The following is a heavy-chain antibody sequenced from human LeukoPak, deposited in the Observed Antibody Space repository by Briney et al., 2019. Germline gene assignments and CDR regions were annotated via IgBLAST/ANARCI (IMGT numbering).Heavy chain of an antibody. D-gene: IGHD2-2*01. CDR2: IYYSGST. V-gene: IGHV4-59*06. CDR3: ARGDCSSTSCYFCY. CDR1: GGSISSYY. J-gene: IGHJ4*02. Sequence: SETLSLTCTVSGGSISSYYWSWIRQHPGKGLEWIGYIYYSGSTYYNPSLKSRVTISVDTSKNQFSLKLSSVTAADTAVYYCARGDCSSTSCYFCYWGQGTLVTVSS.